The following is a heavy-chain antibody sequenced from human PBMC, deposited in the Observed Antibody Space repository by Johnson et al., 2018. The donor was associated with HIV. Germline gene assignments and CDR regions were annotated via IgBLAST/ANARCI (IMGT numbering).Heavy chain of an antibody. V-gene: IGHV3-30*04. J-gene: IGHJ3*01. CDR3: ARTRGYSYGLYAFDC. D-gene: IGHD5-18*01. Sequence: QVQLVESGGGVVQPGRSLRLSCAASGFTFSSYAMHWVRQAPGKGLEWVAVISYDGSNKYYADSVKGRFTISRDNSKNTLYLQMNRLRAEEPAVYYCARTRGYSYGLYAFDCWGQGTMVTVSS. CDR1: GFTFSSYA. CDR2: ISYDGSNK.